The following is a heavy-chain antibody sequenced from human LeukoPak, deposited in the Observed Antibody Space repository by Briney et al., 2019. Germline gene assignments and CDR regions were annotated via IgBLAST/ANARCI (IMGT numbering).Heavy chain of an antibody. CDR3: ARPIYYYDSSGFFDY. D-gene: IGHD3-22*01. V-gene: IGHV5-51*01. CDR1: GYSFTSYW. Sequence: GESLKISCKGSGYSFTSYWIGWVRQMPGKGLGWMGIIYPGDSDTRYSPSFQGQVTISADKSISTAYLQWSSLKASDTAMYYCARPIYYYDSSGFFDYWGQGTLVTVSS. CDR2: IYPGDSDT. J-gene: IGHJ4*02.